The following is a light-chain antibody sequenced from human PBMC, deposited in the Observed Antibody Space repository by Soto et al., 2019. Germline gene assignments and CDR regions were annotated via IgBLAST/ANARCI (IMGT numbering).Light chain of an antibody. CDR2: DAS. Sequence: EIVLTQSPATLSLSPGERATLSCRASQSVSSYLAWYQQKPGQAPRLLIYDASNRATGIPARFSGRGSGTDGTLTVSSLEPADFSVYYCQQRIIWRPYTFGQGTKREIK. CDR1: QSVSSY. CDR3: QQRIIWRPYT. V-gene: IGKV3-11*01. J-gene: IGKJ2*01.